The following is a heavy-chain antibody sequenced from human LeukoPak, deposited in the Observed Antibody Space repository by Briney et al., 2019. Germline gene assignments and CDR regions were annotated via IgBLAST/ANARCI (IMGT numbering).Heavy chain of an antibody. CDR2: ISSSSSYI. Sequence: GGSLRLSCAASGFTFSSYSMNWVRQAPGKGLEWVSSISSSSSYIYYADSVKGRFTISRDNAKNSLYLQMNSPRAEDTAVYYCAREGYCSGGSCYPIDYWGQGTLVTVSS. D-gene: IGHD2-15*01. CDR1: GFTFSSYS. J-gene: IGHJ4*02. V-gene: IGHV3-21*01. CDR3: AREGYCSGGSCYPIDY.